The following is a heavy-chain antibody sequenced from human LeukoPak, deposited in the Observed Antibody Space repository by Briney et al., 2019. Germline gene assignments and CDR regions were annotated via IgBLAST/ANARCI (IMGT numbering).Heavy chain of an antibody. Sequence: ASVKVSCKASGYTFTSYGISWVRQAPGQGLEWMGWISAFNGNTNCAQKLQDRVTMTTDTSTSTAYMELRSLRSDDTALYYCARGGYDTSAEAFDIWGQGTMATVSS. CDR1: GYTFTSYG. V-gene: IGHV1-18*01. CDR3: ARGGYDTSAEAFDI. J-gene: IGHJ3*02. D-gene: IGHD3-22*01. CDR2: ISAFNGNT.